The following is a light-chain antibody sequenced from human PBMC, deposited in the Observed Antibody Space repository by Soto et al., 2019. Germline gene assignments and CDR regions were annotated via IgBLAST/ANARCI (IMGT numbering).Light chain of an antibody. CDR2: DAS. Sequence: EIVLTQSPATLSLSPGERATLSCRASQSIGSYLAWYQQKPGQAPRLPIYDASNRATGIPARFSGSGSGRDFTLTINSLEPEDFAVYYCQQRSNWPLTFGGGTKVDIK. V-gene: IGKV3-11*02. CDR3: QQRSNWPLT. CDR1: QSIGSY. J-gene: IGKJ4*01.